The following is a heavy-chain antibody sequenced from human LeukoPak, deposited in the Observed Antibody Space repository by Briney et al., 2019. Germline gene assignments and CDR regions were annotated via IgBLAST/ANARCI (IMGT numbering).Heavy chain of an antibody. V-gene: IGHV3-49*03. J-gene: IGHJ4*02. CDR1: GFTFGDYA. D-gene: IGHD1-26*01. Sequence: GGSLRLSCTASGFTFGDYAMSWFRQAPGKGLEWVGFIRSKAYGGTTEYAASVKGRFTISRDDSKSIAYLQMNSLKTEDTAVYYCTRGGERIVGALFDYWGQGTLVTVSS. CDR3: TRGGERIVGALFDY. CDR2: IRSKAYGGTT.